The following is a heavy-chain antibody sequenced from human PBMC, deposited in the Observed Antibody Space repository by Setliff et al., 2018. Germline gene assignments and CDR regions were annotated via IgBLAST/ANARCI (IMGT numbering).Heavy chain of an antibody. D-gene: IGHD5-12*01. V-gene: IGHV5-51*01. J-gene: IGHJ1*01. Sequence: LGESLKISCKGSGYSLTSYWIGWVRQMPGKGLEWMGVVFPVDSDTRYSPSFQGQVTTSADKSISTAYLQWSSLKASDTAIYYCARGRGGYNQEYLQHWGQGTQVTVSS. CDR1: GYSLTSYW. CDR3: ARGRGGYNQEYLQH. CDR2: VFPVDSDT.